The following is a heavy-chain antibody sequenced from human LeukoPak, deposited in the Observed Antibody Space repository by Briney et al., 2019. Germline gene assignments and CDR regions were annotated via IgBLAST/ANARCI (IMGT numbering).Heavy chain of an antibody. D-gene: IGHD2-8*02. CDR2: IGRDGGEK. V-gene: IGHV3-7*01. CDR1: GLFFRDYW. Sequence: GGALRLSCAGTGLFFRDYWMNWLHQAPGKGLQWVANIGRDGGEKKYVDSVKGRFTISRDNARNSLHLEMNSLRGEDTAVYYCVAGYGWLTDFWGQGTLVTVSS. CDR3: VAGYGWLTDF. J-gene: IGHJ4*02.